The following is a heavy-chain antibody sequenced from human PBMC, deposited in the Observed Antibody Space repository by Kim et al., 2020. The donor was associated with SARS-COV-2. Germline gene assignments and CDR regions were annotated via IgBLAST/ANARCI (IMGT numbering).Heavy chain of an antibody. CDR2: IYYSVST. CDR3: ARDPRDIVVIPAAITNWYDL. V-gene: IGHV4-39*07. D-gene: IGHD2-2*01. J-gene: IGHJ5*02. Sequence: SETLSLTCTVSGGSVSSSSYYWGWIRQPPGKGLEWIGSIYYSVSTYYNPSLKSRVTISVDTSKNQFSLKPSSVTAADTAVYYCARDPRDIVVIPAAITNWYDLWGQGTLVTVSS. CDR1: GGSVSSSSYY.